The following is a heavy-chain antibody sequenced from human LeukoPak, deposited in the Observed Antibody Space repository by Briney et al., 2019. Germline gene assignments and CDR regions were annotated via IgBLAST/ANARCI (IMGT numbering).Heavy chain of an antibody. Sequence: PGRSLRLSCAASRFTFSSYGMHWVRQAPGKGLERVAVISYDGSNKYYADSVKGRFTISRDNSKNTLYLQMNSLRAEETAVYYCAKVKVGATSFHLYFDYWGQGTLVTVSS. CDR1: RFTFSSYG. J-gene: IGHJ4*02. D-gene: IGHD1-26*01. CDR3: AKVKVGATSFHLYFDY. CDR2: ISYDGSNK. V-gene: IGHV3-30*18.